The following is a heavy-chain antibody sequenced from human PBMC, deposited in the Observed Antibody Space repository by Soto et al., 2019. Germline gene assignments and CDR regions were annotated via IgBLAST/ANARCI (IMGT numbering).Heavy chain of an antibody. CDR1: GYTLTELS. D-gene: IGHD2-2*01. Sequence: QVQLVQSGAEVKKPGASVKVSCKVSGYTLTELSMHWVRQAPGKGLEWMGGFDPEDGETTYAQKFQGRVTMTEDTSTDTAYMELSSLRSEDTAVYYCATDRGYCSSTSCYFWFDPWGQGTLVTVSS. J-gene: IGHJ5*02. CDR3: ATDRGYCSSTSCYFWFDP. V-gene: IGHV1-24*01. CDR2: FDPEDGET.